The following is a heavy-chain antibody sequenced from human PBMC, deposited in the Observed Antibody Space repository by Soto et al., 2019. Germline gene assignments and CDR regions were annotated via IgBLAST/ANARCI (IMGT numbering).Heavy chain of an antibody. Sequence: PSETLSLTCAVYGGSFSGYYWSWIRQPPGKGLEWIGEINHSGSTNYNPSLKSRVTISVDTSKNQFSLKLSSVTAADTAVYYCAREDYYDSSGYYSYYFDYWGQGTLVTVSS. V-gene: IGHV4-34*01. CDR1: GGSFSGYY. CDR3: AREDYYDSSGYYSYYFDY. J-gene: IGHJ4*02. D-gene: IGHD3-22*01. CDR2: INHSGST.